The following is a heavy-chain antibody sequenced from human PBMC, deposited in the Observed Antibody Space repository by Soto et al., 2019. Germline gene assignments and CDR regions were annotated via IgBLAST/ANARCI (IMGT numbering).Heavy chain of an antibody. CDR3: ARHQDYHSSGYVLDY. CDR2: ISYDGSNK. CDR1: GFTFSSYA. Sequence: QVQLVESGGGVVQPGRSLRLSCAASGFTFSSYAIHWVRQAPGKGLDWVAIISYDGSNKYYADSVKGRFTISRDNSKNTLYLQMNSLRAEDTAVYYCARHQDYHSSGYVLDYWGQGTLVTVSS. J-gene: IGHJ4*02. D-gene: IGHD3-22*01. V-gene: IGHV3-30-3*01.